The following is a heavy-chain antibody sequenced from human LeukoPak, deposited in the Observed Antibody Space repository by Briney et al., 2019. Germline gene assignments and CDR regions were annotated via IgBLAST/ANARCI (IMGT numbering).Heavy chain of an antibody. Sequence: ASVTVSFKASGYTFTSYGISWVRQAPGQGLEWMGWISAYNGNTNYAQKLQGRVTMTTDTSTSTAYMELRSLRSDGTAVYYCARDRTQWELLPDYWGQGTLVTVSS. CDR1: GYTFTSYG. V-gene: IGHV1-18*01. D-gene: IGHD1-26*01. J-gene: IGHJ4*02. CDR3: ARDRTQWELLPDY. CDR2: ISAYNGNT.